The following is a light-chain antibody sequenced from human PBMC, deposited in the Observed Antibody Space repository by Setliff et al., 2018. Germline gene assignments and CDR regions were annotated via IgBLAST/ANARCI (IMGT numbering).Light chain of an antibody. CDR2: DVS. J-gene: IGLJ1*01. CDR1: SSDVGGYNY. CDR3: CSYAGSYTYV. Sequence: QSALAQPRSVSGSPGQSVTISCTGTSSDVGGYNYVSWYQQHPGKAPKVMIYDVSKRPSGVPDRFSGSESGNTASLTISGLQAEDEADYYCCSYAGSYTYVFGTGTKGTVL. V-gene: IGLV2-11*01.